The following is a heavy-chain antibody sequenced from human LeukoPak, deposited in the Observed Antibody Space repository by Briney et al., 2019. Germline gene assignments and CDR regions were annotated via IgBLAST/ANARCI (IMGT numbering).Heavy chain of an antibody. D-gene: IGHD6-6*01. CDR1: GYTFTGYY. CDR3: ARVRDKAAPLQLYYYYYYYMDV. CDR2: INPNSGGT. J-gene: IGHJ6*03. V-gene: IGHV1-2*02. Sequence: ASVKVSCKASGYTFTGYYMHWVRQAPGQGLEWMGWINPNSGGTNYAQKLQGRVTMTTDTSTSTAYMELRSLRSDDTAVYYCARVRDKAAPLQLYYYYYYYMDVWGKGTTVTVSS.